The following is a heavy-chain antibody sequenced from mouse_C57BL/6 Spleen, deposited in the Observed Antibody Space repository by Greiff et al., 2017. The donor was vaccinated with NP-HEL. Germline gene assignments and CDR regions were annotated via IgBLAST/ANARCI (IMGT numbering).Heavy chain of an antibody. Sequence: DVKLVESEGGLVQPGSSMKLSCTASGFTFSDYYMAWVRQVPEKGLEWVANINYDGSSTYYLDSLKSRFIISRDNAKNILYLQMSSLKSEDTATYYCARGPSGYAMDYWGQGTSVTVPS. CDR2: INYDGSST. V-gene: IGHV5-16*01. CDR3: ARGPSGYAMDY. J-gene: IGHJ4*01. D-gene: IGHD2-10*02. CDR1: GFTFSDYY.